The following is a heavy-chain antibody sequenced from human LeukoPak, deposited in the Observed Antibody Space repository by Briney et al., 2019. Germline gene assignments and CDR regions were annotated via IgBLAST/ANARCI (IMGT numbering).Heavy chain of an antibody. Sequence: GGSLRLSCAASGFTFSSYSMNWVRQAPGKGLEWVPSISSSSSYIYYADSVKGRFTISRDNAKNSLYLQMNSLRAEDTAVYYCARPPFGYSYGEGAFDIWGQGTMVTASS. CDR1: GFTFSSYS. J-gene: IGHJ3*02. D-gene: IGHD5-18*01. CDR2: ISSSSSYI. V-gene: IGHV3-21*01. CDR3: ARPPFGYSYGEGAFDI.